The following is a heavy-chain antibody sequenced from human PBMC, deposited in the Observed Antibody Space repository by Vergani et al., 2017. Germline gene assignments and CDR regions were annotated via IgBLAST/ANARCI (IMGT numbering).Heavy chain of an antibody. J-gene: IGHJ4*02. V-gene: IGHV3-21*04. D-gene: IGHD3-9*01. CDR2: ISSSSSYI. CDR1: GFTFSSYS. CDR3: AKGEDVLRYFDWLSRPSHPVDY. Sequence: EVQLVESGGGLVKPGGSLRLSCAASGFTFSSYSMNWVRQAPGKGLEWVSSISSSSSYIYYADSVKGRFTISRDNSKNTRYLQMNSLRAEDTAVYYCAKGEDVLRYFDWLSRPSHPVDYWGQGTLVTVSS.